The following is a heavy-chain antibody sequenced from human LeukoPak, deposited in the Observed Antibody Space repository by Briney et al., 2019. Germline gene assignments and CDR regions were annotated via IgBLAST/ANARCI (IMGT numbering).Heavy chain of an antibody. Sequence: GESLKISCKGSGYSFTSYWIGWVRQMPGKGLEWMGIIYPGDSDTRYSPSFQGQVTISADKSISTAYLQWSSLKASDTAMYYCARHTEMTTVTTAFDYWGQGTLVTVSS. J-gene: IGHJ4*02. CDR3: ARHTEMTTVTTAFDY. D-gene: IGHD4-17*01. V-gene: IGHV5-51*01. CDR1: GYSFTSYW. CDR2: IYPGDSDT.